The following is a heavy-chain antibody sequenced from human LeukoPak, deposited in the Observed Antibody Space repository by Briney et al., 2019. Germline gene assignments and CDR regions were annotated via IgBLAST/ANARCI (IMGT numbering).Heavy chain of an antibody. CDR3: ARDIAAAGLGDFDS. Sequence: SETLSLTCTVSGVSFSIYYRAWIRQPAGKGLEWIGRIYPSGSTHYNPSLKSRVTMSADTSKKEFSLKLTSVTAADTAVYYCARDIAAAGLGDFDSWGQGIQVTVSS. J-gene: IGHJ4*02. CDR2: IYPSGST. CDR1: GVSFSIYY. V-gene: IGHV4-4*07. D-gene: IGHD6-13*01.